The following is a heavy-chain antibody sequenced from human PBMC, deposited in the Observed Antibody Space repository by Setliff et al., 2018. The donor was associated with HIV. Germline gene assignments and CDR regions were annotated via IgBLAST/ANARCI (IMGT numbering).Heavy chain of an antibody. CDR2: IKSIISGGTT. CDR3: TTGGGGAN. J-gene: IGHJ4*02. D-gene: IGHD3-16*01. Sequence: PGGSLRLSCAASGFSVSDDWMSWVRQTPGKRLEWVGRIKSIISGGTTDYAAPVKDRFTISRDDSKNMVYLQMNSLKTEDTAVYYCTTGGGGANWGQGTLVT. V-gene: IGHV3-15*01. CDR1: GFSVSDDW.